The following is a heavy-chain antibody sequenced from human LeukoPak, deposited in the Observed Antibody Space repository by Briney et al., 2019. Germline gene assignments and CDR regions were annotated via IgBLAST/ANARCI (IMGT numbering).Heavy chain of an antibody. CDR1: GFTFSNYG. CDR2: IWYDGNKE. V-gene: IGHV3-33*08. Sequence: GGSLRLSCAASGFTFSNYGMHWVREAPGRGLEWVALIWYDGNKEAYADSVKGRFTISRDNYKDTVYLQLNSLRVEDTAVYYCARDLCSSTSCLVNMDVWGKGTTVIVSS. D-gene: IGHD2-2*01. J-gene: IGHJ6*03. CDR3: ARDLCSSTSCLVNMDV.